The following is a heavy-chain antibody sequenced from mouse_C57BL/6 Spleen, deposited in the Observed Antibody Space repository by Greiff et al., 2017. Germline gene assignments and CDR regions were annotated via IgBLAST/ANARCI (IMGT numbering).Heavy chain of an antibody. Sequence: VQLQQSGPELVKPGASVKMSCKASGYTFTDYNMHWVKQSHGKSLEWIGYINPNNGGTSYNQKFKGKATLTVNKSSSTAYMELRSLTSEDSAVYYCATDYYYGSSYYGYAMDYWGQGTSVTVSS. J-gene: IGHJ4*01. CDR3: ATDYYYGSSYYGYAMDY. V-gene: IGHV1-22*01. D-gene: IGHD1-1*01. CDR1: GYTFTDYN. CDR2: INPNNGGT.